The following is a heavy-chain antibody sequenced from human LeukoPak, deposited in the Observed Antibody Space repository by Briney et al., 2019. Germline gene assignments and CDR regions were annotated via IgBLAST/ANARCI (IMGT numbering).Heavy chain of an antibody. J-gene: IGHJ4*01. V-gene: IGHV4-4*07. D-gene: IGHD3-22*01. Sequence: SETLSLTCTVSGGSISSYYWSWIRQPAGKGLEWIGRIYTSGSTNYNPSLKSRVTMSVDTSKNQFSLKLSSVTAADTAVYYCARLRYYDSSGYTFDNWGHGTLVTVSS. CDR1: GGSISSYY. CDR3: ARLRYYDSSGYTFDN. CDR2: IYTSGST.